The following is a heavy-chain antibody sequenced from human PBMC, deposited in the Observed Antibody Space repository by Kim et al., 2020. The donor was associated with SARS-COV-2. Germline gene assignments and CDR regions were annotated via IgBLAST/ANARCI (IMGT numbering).Heavy chain of an antibody. CDR3: VKDSSDYVWGSYRFDY. CDR2: ISGDSDSL. D-gene: IGHD3-16*02. J-gene: IGHJ4*02. CDR1: GFTFDDFA. V-gene: IGHV3-9*01. Sequence: GGSLRLSCAASGFTFDDFAIHWVRQTPGRGLEWVAGISGDSDSLGYADSVEGRFSISRDNAKNSLYLQMDSLRAEDTALYYCVKDSSDYVWGSYRFDYWGQGTLVTVSS.